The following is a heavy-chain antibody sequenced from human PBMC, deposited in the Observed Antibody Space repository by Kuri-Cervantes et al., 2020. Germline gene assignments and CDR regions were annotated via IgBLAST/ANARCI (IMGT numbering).Heavy chain of an antibody. CDR1: GFTFSNYN. D-gene: IGHD3-3*01. Sequence: GGSLRLSCAASGFTFSNYNMNWVRQAPGKGLEWVSYISSSGSTIYYADSVKGGFTISRDNSKNTLYLQMNSLRAEDTAVYYCARAVPGLEGGFDYWGQRTLVTVSS. V-gene: IGHV3-48*01. CDR2: ISSSGSTI. CDR3: ARAVPGLEGGFDY. J-gene: IGHJ4*02.